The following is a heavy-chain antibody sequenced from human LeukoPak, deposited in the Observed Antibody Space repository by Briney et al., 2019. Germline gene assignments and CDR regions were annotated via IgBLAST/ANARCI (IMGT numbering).Heavy chain of an antibody. V-gene: IGHV3-23*01. CDR3: AKEGYSYGPPGY. J-gene: IGHJ4*02. Sequence: GGSLRLSCAASGFTFRSYVMSWVCQAPGKGLEWVSAISGSGDSTYYADSVKGRFTISRDNSKNTLYLQMNSLRAEDTAVYYCAKEGYSYGPPGYWGQGTLVTVSS. CDR1: GFTFRSYV. D-gene: IGHD5-18*01. CDR2: ISGSGDST.